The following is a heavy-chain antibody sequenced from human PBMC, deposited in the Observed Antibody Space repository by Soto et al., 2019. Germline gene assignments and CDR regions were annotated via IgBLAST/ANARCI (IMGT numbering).Heavy chain of an antibody. D-gene: IGHD2-2*01. V-gene: IGHV4-59*01. CDR1: GRPITGDY. CDR3: ARGRHCNSTSCFGFASIWFDS. CDR2: IYYAGST. Sequence: ETLSLTATVSGRPITGDYWCWIRQPPGKGLEYVGHIYYAGSTRYNPSLTSRVTISLDKSREQFSLKVTSVTAADTAIYYCARGRHCNSTSCFGFASIWFDSWGQGTLVPVSS. J-gene: IGHJ5*01.